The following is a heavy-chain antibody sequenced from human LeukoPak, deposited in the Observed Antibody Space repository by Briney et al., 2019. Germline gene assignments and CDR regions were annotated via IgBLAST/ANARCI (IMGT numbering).Heavy chain of an antibody. CDR1: GYTFTSYQ. CDR2: INPSGGRT. V-gene: IGHV1-46*01. CDR3: ARDLYYYGSGSYYSGWDY. J-gene: IGHJ4*02. D-gene: IGHD3-10*01. Sequence: ASVKVSCKASGYTFTSYQMHWVRQAPGQGLEWMGIINPSGGRTIYAQKFQGRVTMTRDTSISTAYMELSRLRSDDTAVYYCARDLYYYGSGSYYSGWDYWGQGTLVTVSS.